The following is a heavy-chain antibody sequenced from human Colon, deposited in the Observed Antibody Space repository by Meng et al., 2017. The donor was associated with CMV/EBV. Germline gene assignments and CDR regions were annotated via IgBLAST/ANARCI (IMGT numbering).Heavy chain of an antibody. CDR1: GGSFSGYY. V-gene: IGHV4-34*01. CDR3: ARGGQFCSSTSCYMGTGYYYGMDV. J-gene: IGHJ6*02. CDR2: INHSGST. D-gene: IGHD2-2*02. Sequence: GSLRLSCAVYGGSFSGYYWSWIRQPPGKGLEWIGEINHSGSTNYNPSLKSRVTISVHTSKNQFSLKLSSVTAADTAVYYCARGGQFCSSTSCYMGTGYYYGMDVWGQGTTVTVSS.